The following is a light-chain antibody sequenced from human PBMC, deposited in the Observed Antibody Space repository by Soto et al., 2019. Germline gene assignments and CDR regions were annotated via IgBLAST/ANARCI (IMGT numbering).Light chain of an antibody. CDR1: QSVSSD. J-gene: IGKJ2*01. CDR3: QQYNNWPMYT. Sequence: EIVMTQSPATLSVSPGERATLSCRASQSVSSDLAWYQQKPGQVPRLLIYGASTRATGVPARFSGSGSGTEFTLTISSLQSEDFAVDYCQQYNNWPMYTFGQGTKLEIK. CDR2: GAS. V-gene: IGKV3-15*01.